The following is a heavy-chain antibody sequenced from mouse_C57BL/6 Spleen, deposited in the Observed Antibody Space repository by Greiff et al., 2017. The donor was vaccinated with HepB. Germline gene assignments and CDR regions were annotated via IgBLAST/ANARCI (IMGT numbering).Heavy chain of an antibody. D-gene: IGHD1-1*01. CDR2: IIPGSGST. V-gene: IGHV1-75*01. CDR3: ARSQYYGSSDY. CDR1: GYTFTDYY. J-gene: IGHJ2*01. Sequence: QVQLQQSGPELVKPGASVKISCKASGYTFTDYYINWVKQSPEQGLEWIGWIIPGSGSTYYNEKFKGKATLTEDKSASTAYMLLSSLTSEDSAVYCCARSQYYGSSDYWGRGTTLTVSS.